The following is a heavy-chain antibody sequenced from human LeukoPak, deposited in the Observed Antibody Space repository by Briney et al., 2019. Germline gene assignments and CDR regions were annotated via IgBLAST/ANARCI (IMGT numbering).Heavy chain of an antibody. J-gene: IGHJ4*02. CDR3: ARDPVGYSYGRIDY. V-gene: IGHV1-18*01. D-gene: IGHD5-18*01. Sequence: ASVKVSCKASGYTFTSYDINWVRQAPGQGLEWMGWISAYNGNTNYAQKLQGRVTMTTDTSTSTAYMELRSLRSDDTAVYYCARDPVGYSYGRIDYWGQGTLVTVSS. CDR1: GYTFTSYD. CDR2: ISAYNGNT.